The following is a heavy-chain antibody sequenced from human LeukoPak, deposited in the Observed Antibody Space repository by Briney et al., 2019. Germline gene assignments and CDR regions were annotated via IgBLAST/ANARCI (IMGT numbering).Heavy chain of an antibody. Sequence: ASVTVSCKVSGYTLTSYGISWVRPPPGRGREWMGWISAYNGNTNYAPTLQGRVTMTTDTSTSTAYMELRSLRSGDTAVYYCARAGLTMVRGVMYFDYWGQGTLVTVSS. CDR3: ARAGLTMVRGVMYFDY. CDR1: GYTLTSYG. D-gene: IGHD3-10*01. V-gene: IGHV1-18*01. J-gene: IGHJ4*02. CDR2: ISAYNGNT.